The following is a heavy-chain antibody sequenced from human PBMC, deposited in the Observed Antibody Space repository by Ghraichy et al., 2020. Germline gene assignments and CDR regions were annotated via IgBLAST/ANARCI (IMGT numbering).Heavy chain of an antibody. J-gene: IGHJ3*02. CDR3: ASGIVVVVAAKPTTDAFDI. CDR1: GGTFSSYA. D-gene: IGHD2-15*01. V-gene: IGHV1-69*13. CDR2: IIPIFGTA. Sequence: SVKVSCKASGGTFSSYAISWVRQAPGQGLEWMGGIIPIFGTANYAQKFQGRVTITADESTSTAYMELSSLRSEDTAVYYCASGIVVVVAAKPTTDAFDIWGQGTMVTVSS.